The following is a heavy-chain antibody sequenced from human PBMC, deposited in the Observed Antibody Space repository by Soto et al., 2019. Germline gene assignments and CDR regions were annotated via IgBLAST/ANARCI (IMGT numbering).Heavy chain of an antibody. CDR1: GGTFSSYA. CDR3: ARGMATAWGYYYYGMDV. J-gene: IGHJ6*02. Sequence: EASVKVSCKASGGTFSSYAISWVRQAPGQGLEWMGGIIPIFGTANYAQKFQGRVTITADKSTSTAYMELSSLRSEDTAVYYCARGMATAWGYYYYGMDVWGQGTTVTVSS. V-gene: IGHV1-69*06. CDR2: IIPIFGTA. D-gene: IGHD5-12*01.